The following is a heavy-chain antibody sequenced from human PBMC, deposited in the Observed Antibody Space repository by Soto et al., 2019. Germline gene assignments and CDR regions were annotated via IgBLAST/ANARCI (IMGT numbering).Heavy chain of an antibody. V-gene: IGHV3-73*02. Sequence: EVQLVESGGGLVQPGGSLKLSCAASGFTFSGSAMHWVRQASGKGLEWVGGIRSKANSYATAYAASVKGRFTISRDDSKNTAYLQMNSLKTEDTAVYYCTRHKDGDYTWGQGTLVTVSS. CDR2: IRSKANSYAT. CDR1: GFTFSGSA. CDR3: TRHKDGDYT. J-gene: IGHJ4*02. D-gene: IGHD4-17*01.